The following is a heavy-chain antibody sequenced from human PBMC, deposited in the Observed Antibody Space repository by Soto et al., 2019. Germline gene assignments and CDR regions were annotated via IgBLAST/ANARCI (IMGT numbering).Heavy chain of an antibody. J-gene: IGHJ3*02. Sequence: PGGSLRLSCAASGFTFGTYTMNWVRQAPGKGLEWVSAISGSGGSTYYAESVKGRFTISRDNSKNTLYLQMNSMRAEDTAVYYCAKYLRRRYIVVVPPSPTGNAFDIWGQGTMVTVSS. CDR3: AKYLRRRYIVVVPPSPTGNAFDI. CDR1: GFTFGTYT. CDR2: ISGSGGST. V-gene: IGHV3-23*01. D-gene: IGHD2-2*01.